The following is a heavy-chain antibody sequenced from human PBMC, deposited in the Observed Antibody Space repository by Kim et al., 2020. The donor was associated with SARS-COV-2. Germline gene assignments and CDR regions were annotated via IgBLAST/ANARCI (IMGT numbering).Heavy chain of an antibody. CDR2: IYPGDSDT. V-gene: IGHV5-51*01. CDR1: GYSFTSYW. Sequence: GESLKISCKGSGYSFTSYWIGWVRQMPGKGLEWMGIIYPGDSDTRYSPSFQGQVTISADKSISTAYLQWSSLKASDTAMYYCARQYYDYVWGSIVPRSLDYWGQGTLVTVSS. D-gene: IGHD3-16*01. J-gene: IGHJ4*02. CDR3: ARQYYDYVWGSIVPRSLDY.